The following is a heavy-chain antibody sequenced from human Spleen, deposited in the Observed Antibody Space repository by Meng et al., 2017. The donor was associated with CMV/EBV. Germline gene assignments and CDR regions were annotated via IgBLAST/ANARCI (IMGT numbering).Heavy chain of an antibody. J-gene: IGHJ4*02. D-gene: IGHD1-14*01. CDR2: IKSKTDGGTT. V-gene: IGHV3-15*01. CDR3: STPGFL. Sequence: GESLKISCAASGFTFSNAWMSWVRQAPGKGLEWVGRIKSKTDGGTTEYAASVKGRFTISRADSKNTLYLQMNSLKTEDTAVYYCSTPGFLWGQGTLVTVSS. CDR1: GFTFSNAW.